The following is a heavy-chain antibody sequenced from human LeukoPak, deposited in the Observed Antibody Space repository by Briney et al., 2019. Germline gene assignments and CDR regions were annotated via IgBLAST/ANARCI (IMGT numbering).Heavy chain of an antibody. CDR2: IGGSGGST. V-gene: IGHV3-23*01. J-gene: IGHJ4*02. D-gene: IGHD7-27*01. CDR1: GFTSSSYA. CDR3: AKDQLGDSGY. Sequence: GGSLRLSCAASGFTSSSYAMSWVRQAPGKGLEWVSAIGGSGGSTYYADSVKGRFTISRDNSKNTLYLQMNSLRAEDTAVYYCAKDQLGDSGYWGQGTLVTVSS.